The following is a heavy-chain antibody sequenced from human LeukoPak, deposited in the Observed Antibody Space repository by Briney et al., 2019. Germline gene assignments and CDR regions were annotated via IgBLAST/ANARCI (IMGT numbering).Heavy chain of an antibody. V-gene: IGHV3-30*04. D-gene: IGHD6-13*01. J-gene: IGHJ4*02. CDR3: ARDMLPGIAAAGLDY. CDR2: ISYDGSNK. CDR1: GLTFSSYA. Sequence: GGSLRLSCAASGLTFSSYAMHWVRQAPGKGLEWVAVISYDGSNKYYADSVKGRFTISRDNSKNTLYLQMNGLRAEDTAVYYCARDMLPGIAAAGLDYWGQGTLVTVSS.